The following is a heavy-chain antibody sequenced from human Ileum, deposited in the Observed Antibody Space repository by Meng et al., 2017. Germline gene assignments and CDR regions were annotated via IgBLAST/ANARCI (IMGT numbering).Heavy chain of an antibody. CDR2: LRAAGDT. Sequence: VHVGGSGGGVVWTGESLCLSWAVSVFTFSNAWLSWVRQAPGKGLEWVSVLRAAGDTFYADSVEGRFTFSRDNSKNTVFLQMNDLRPEDTAVYYCVRGGGYIIAYWGQGSLVTVSS. D-gene: IGHD6-25*01. CDR1: VFTFSNAW. J-gene: IGHJ4*02. V-gene: IGHV3-66*02. CDR3: VRGGGYIIAY.